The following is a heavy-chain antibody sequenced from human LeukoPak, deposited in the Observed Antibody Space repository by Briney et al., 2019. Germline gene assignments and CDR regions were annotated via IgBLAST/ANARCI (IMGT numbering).Heavy chain of an antibody. V-gene: IGHV1-2*06. Sequence: GASVKVSCKASGYTFTGYYMHWVRQAPGQGLEWMGRINPNTGGTNYAQKFQGRVTMTRDTSISTAYMELCRLRSDDTAVYYCARDSGYDSSDYWGQGTLVTVSS. J-gene: IGHJ4*02. CDR1: GYTFTGYY. CDR3: ARDSGYDSSDY. CDR2: INPNTGGT. D-gene: IGHD3-22*01.